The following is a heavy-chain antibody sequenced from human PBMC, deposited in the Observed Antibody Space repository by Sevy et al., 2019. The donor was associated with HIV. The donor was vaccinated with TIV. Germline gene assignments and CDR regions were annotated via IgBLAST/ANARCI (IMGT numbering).Heavy chain of an antibody. V-gene: IGHV4-61*01. D-gene: IGHD3-16*01. J-gene: IGHJ6*03. Sequence: SETLSLTCSVSGGSVSSGTYYWSWIRQPPGKGLEWIGHIYKTGSTNYKLSLQGRVTISRDTSTNQFSLRRRSVTAADRAVYYCAGVPRGQLWYSGSLGGYYYHMDVWGKGTTVTVSS. CDR3: AGVPRGQLWYSGSLGGYYYHMDV. CDR2: IYKTGST. CDR1: GGSVSSGTYY.